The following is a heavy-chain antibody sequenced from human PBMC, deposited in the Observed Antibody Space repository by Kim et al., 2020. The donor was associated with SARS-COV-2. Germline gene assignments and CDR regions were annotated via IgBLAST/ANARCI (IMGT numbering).Heavy chain of an antibody. Sequence: SETLSLTCTVSGGSISSSSYYWGWIRQPPGKGLEWIGSIYYSGSTYYNPSLKSRVTISVDTSKNQFSLKLSSVTAADTAVYYCARHSLPFLEWANWFDPWGQGTLVTVSS. CDR2: IYYSGST. V-gene: IGHV4-39*01. CDR3: ARHSLPFLEWANWFDP. CDR1: GGSISSSSYY. J-gene: IGHJ5*02. D-gene: IGHD3-3*01.